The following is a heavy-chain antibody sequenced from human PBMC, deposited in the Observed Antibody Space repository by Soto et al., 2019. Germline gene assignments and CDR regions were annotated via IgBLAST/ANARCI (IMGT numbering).Heavy chain of an antibody. CDR1: GFTFSSYA. J-gene: IGHJ4*02. CDR3: AISRAAMDLLPFDY. Sequence: EVLLLESGGGLVQPGGSLRLSCAASGFTFSSYAMSWVRQAPGKGLEWVSAISGSGGSTYYADSVKGRFTISRDNSKNTLYLQMNSLSAEDTVVYYCAISRAAMDLLPFDYWGQGTLVTVSS. CDR2: ISGSGGST. D-gene: IGHD2-2*01. V-gene: IGHV3-23*01.